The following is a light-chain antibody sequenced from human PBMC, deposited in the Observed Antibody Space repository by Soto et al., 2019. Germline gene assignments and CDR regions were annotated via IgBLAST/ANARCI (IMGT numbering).Light chain of an antibody. V-gene: IGKV3-20*01. Sequence: EIVLMQSPGTLSLSPGERATLSCRTSQSVSSNYLAWYQQKPGQAPRLLIYGASSRATGIPDRFSGSGSGTDFTLTISRLEPEDFAVYYCQQYGSSGRTFGQGTKVDTK. CDR1: QSVSSNY. CDR3: QQYGSSGRT. CDR2: GAS. J-gene: IGKJ1*01.